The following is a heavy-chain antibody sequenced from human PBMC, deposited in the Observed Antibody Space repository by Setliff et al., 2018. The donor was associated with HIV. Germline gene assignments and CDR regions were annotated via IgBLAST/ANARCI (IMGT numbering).Heavy chain of an antibody. Sequence: RASVKVSCKASGHTFTSYYMHWVRQAPGQGLEWMGIINPSGGSAAYAEKFRGRVTMTSDTSTNTVYMELRSLRSEETAVFYCARDGGDGSGYYYADYWGQGTLVTVSS. D-gene: IGHD3-22*01. J-gene: IGHJ4*02. CDR3: ARDGGDGSGYYYADY. CDR1: GHTFTSYY. V-gene: IGHV1-46*01. CDR2: INPSGGSA.